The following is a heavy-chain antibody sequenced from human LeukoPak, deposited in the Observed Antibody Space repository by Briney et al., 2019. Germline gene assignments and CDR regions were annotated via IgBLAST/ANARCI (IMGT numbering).Heavy chain of an antibody. CDR1: GFTFNNYA. J-gene: IGHJ4*02. Sequence: QSGGSLRLSCASSGFTFNNYAMSWVRQAPGKGLGWVSSVIGSGGVTYYADSVKGRFTISRDNSKNTLYLQMTSLRAEDTAVYYCAKHQAAAGLFDSWGQGTLVTVSS. V-gene: IGHV3-23*01. CDR3: AKHQAAAGLFDS. CDR2: VIGSGGVT. D-gene: IGHD6-13*01.